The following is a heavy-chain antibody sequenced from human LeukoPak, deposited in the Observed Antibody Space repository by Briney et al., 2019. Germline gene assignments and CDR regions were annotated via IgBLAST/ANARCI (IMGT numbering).Heavy chain of an antibody. CDR2: ISHIGRT. CDR3: ARDLVTVTKGFDI. J-gene: IGHJ3*02. D-gene: IGHD4-17*01. Sequence: PSETLSLTCAVSGDSFSSHYWTWIRQSPGTGLEWIGYISHIGRTNHNPSLKSRVTISIDTSKNQFSLKLRSVTAADTAVYYCARDLVTVTKGFDIWGQGTMVSVSS. V-gene: IGHV4-59*11. CDR1: GDSFSSHY.